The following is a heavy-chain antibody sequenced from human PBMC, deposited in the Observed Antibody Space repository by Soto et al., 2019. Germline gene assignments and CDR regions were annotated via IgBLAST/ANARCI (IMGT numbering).Heavy chain of an antibody. CDR1: GGSFSVYC. CDR3: ARVNYYGMDV. CDR2: INHRGMT. J-gene: IGHJ6*02. V-gene: IGHV4-34*01. Sequence: PSETLSLTCAVYGGSFSVYCWSWIRQPPGKGLEWIGDINHRGMTHYNPSLDSPVTMSVDSSKSQFTLKLNSVTAAETAVYYSARVNYYGMDVWGQGTTVTVSS.